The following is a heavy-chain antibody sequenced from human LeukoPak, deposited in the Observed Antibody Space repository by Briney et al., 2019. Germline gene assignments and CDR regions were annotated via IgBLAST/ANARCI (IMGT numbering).Heavy chain of an antibody. D-gene: IGHD3-22*01. V-gene: IGHV3-30*02. J-gene: IGHJ4*02. CDR2: IRYDGSNK. CDR1: GFTFSSYG. CDR3: AKDRGDYDSSGYHLYADY. Sequence: GGSLRLSCAASGFTFSSYGMHWVRQAPGKGLEWVAFIRYDGSNKYYADSVKGRFTISRDNSKNTLYLQMNSLRAEDTAVYYCAKDRGDYDSSGYHLYADYWGQGTLDTVSS.